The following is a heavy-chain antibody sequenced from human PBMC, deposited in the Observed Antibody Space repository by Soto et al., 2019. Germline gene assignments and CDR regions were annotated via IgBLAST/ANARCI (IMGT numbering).Heavy chain of an antibody. CDR3: AQTQGPRGHNSGSGY. CDR2: IYYSGST. CDR1: GGSISSGGYY. J-gene: IGHJ4*02. Sequence: QVQLQESGPGLVKPSQTLSLTCSVSGGSISSGGYYWNWIRQHPGKGLEWIGSIYYSGSTYYHPSPTSRLTISLDTSKNQFSLKLSSVTAADTAVYYCAQTQGPRGHNSGSGYWGQGTLVTVSS. V-gene: IGHV4-31*03. D-gene: IGHD5-18*01.